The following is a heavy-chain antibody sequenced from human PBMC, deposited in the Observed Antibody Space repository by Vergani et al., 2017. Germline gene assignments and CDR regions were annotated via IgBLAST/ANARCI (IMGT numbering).Heavy chain of an antibody. Sequence: QVQLVQSGAEVKKPGASVKVSCKASGYTFTGYYMHWVRQAPGQGLEWMGWINPNSGGTNYAQTFQGRVTMSRDTSISTAYMELSRLRSDDTAVYYCARDMTAYQYYYDSSGYYDYWGQGTLVTVSS. J-gene: IGHJ4*02. V-gene: IGHV1-2*02. CDR2: INPNSGGT. CDR3: ARDMTAYQYYYDSSGYYDY. CDR1: GYTFTGYY. D-gene: IGHD3-22*01.